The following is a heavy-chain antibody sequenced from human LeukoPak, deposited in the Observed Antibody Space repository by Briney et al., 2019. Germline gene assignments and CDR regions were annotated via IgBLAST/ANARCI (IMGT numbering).Heavy chain of an antibody. D-gene: IGHD3-9*01. J-gene: IGHJ4*02. CDR2: IIPIFGTA. CDR3: ATTRYGPYYDILTGYTD. Sequence: ASVKVSCKASGGTFSSYAISWVRQAPGQGLEWMGGIIPIFGTANYAQKFQGRVTITADESTSTAYMELSSLRSEDTAVYYCATTRYGPYYDILTGYTDWGQGTLVTVSS. CDR1: GGTFSSYA. V-gene: IGHV1-69*13.